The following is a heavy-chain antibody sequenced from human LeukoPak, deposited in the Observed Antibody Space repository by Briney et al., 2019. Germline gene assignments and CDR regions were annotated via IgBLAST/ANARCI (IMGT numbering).Heavy chain of an antibody. CDR1: GYTFTSYY. Sequence: ASVKVSCKASGYTFTSYYMHWVRQAPGQGLEWMGIINPSGGSTSYAQKFQGRVTMTRDTSTSTVYMELSSLRSEDTAVYYCARDRTNYDCVWGSYRFMSNNWFDPWGQGTLVTVSS. V-gene: IGHV1-46*03. D-gene: IGHD3-16*02. CDR3: ARDRTNYDCVWGSYRFMSNNWFDP. CDR2: INPSGGST. J-gene: IGHJ5*02.